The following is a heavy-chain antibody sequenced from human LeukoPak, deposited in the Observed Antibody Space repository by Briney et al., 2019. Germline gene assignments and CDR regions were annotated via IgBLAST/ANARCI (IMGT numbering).Heavy chain of an antibody. CDR1: GFTFSSYA. CDR2: ISYDGSNK. V-gene: IGHV3-30-3*01. Sequence: GGSLRLSCAASGFTFSSYAMHWVRQAPGKGLEWVAVISYDGSNKYYADSVKGRFTISRDNSKNTLYLQMNSLRAEDTAVYYCARDEGYYDFWSGYQRSHYFDYWGQGTLVTVSS. CDR3: ARDEGYYDFWSGYQRSHYFDY. J-gene: IGHJ4*02. D-gene: IGHD3-3*01.